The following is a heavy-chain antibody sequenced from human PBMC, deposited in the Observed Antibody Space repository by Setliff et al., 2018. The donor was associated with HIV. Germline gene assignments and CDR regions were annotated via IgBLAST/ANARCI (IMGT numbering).Heavy chain of an antibody. J-gene: IGHJ4*02. CDR2: ISTYNGNT. Sequence: ASVKVSCKASGYTFTSYGISWVRQAPGQGLEWMGWISTYNGNTNYAQKLQGRVTMTTDTSTTTAYMELRSLKSDDTAMYYCARVRSMDYFDYWGQGTLVTVSS. CDR1: GYTFTSYG. D-gene: IGHD3-16*01. CDR3: ARVRSMDYFDY. V-gene: IGHV1-18*01.